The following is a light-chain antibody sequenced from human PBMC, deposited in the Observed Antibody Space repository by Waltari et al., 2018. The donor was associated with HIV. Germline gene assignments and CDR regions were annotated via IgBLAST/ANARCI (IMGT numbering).Light chain of an antibody. CDR2: RND. CDR3: VVWDDSLSGVV. Sequence: SVLTQPPAASGTPWQRVTHSCSGRLSPTGSKNVHCYKHVPGTAPKLLMYRNDQRPSGVPDRFSGSKSGTSASLAISGLRSEDEADYYCVVWDDSLSGVVFGGGTKLTVL. CDR1: LSPTGSKN. J-gene: IGLJ2*01. V-gene: IGLV1-47*01.